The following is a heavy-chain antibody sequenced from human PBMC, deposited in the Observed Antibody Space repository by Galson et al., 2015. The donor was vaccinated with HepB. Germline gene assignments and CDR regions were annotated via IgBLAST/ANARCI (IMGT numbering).Heavy chain of an antibody. CDR3: ATIPSPRGYYYYGMDV. CDR2: FGPEDGET. CDR1: GYTLTELS. J-gene: IGHJ6*02. Sequence: SVKVSCKVSGYTLTELSMHWVRQAPGKGLEWMGGFGPEDGETIYAQKFQGRVTMTEDTSTDTAYMELSSLRSEDTAVYYCATIPSPRGYYYYGMDVWGQGTTVTVSS. V-gene: IGHV1-24*01.